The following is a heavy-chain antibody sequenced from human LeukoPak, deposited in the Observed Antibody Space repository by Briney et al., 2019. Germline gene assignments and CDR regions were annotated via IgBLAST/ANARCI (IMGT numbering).Heavy chain of an antibody. CDR1: GGSISSGDYY. D-gene: IGHD3-22*01. CDR3: ARDRSGYFDY. V-gene: IGHV4-30-4*01. Sequence: SQTLSLTCTVSGGSISSGDYYWRWSRQPPGKGLEWIGYIYYSGSTYYNPSLKSRVTISVDTSKNQFSLKLSSVTAAGTAVYYCARDRSGYFDYWGQGTLVTVSS. CDR2: IYYSGST. J-gene: IGHJ4*02.